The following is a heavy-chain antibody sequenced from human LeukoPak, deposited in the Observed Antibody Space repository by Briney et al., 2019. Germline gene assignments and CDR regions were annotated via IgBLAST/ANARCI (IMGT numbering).Heavy chain of an antibody. J-gene: IGHJ4*02. D-gene: IGHD3-10*01. CDR1: GYTFTGYY. Sequence: ASVKVSCKASGYTFTGYYMHWVRQAPGQGLEWMGWINLNSGGTNYAQKFQGRVTVTRDTSISTAYMELSRLRSDDTAVYYCARIMMYYYGSGSFAAFDYWGQGTLVTVSS. CDR3: ARIMMYYYGSGSFAAFDY. V-gene: IGHV1-2*02. CDR2: INLNSGGT.